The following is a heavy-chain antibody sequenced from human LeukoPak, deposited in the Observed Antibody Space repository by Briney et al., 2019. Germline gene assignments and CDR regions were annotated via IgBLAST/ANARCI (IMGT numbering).Heavy chain of an antibody. CDR1: GYTFSSHG. CDR2: INGAGDNT. D-gene: IGHD3-16*01. V-gene: IGHV3-23*01. CDR3: AKVSVCYGCYLDY. J-gene: IGHJ4*02. Sequence: GGSLRLSCAASGYTFSSHGLTWVRQAPGKGLEWVSTINGAGDNTYYAETVKGRFTISRDNSKNTLYLQMHSLRAEDTAIYYCAKVSVCYGCYLDYWGQGALVTVSS.